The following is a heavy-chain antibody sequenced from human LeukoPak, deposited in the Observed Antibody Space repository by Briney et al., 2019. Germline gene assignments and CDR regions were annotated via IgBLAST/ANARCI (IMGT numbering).Heavy chain of an antibody. CDR2: ISWNSGSI. CDR1: GFSFDDYA. Sequence: GGSLRLSCAASGFSFDDYAMHWVRQVPGKGLEWVSGISWNSGSIDYADSVKGRFTISRDNAKNSLFLQMSSLRPEDTALYYCTKDMNYYGSESHYGMDVWGQGTTVTVSS. D-gene: IGHD3-10*01. CDR3: TKDMNYYGSESHYGMDV. J-gene: IGHJ6*02. V-gene: IGHV3-9*01.